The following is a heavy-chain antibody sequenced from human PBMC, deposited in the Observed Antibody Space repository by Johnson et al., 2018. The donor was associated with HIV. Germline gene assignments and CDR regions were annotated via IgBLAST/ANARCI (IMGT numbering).Heavy chain of an antibody. CDR2: ISYHGSNK. D-gene: IGHD3-22*01. Sequence: QVQLVESGGGVVQPGRSLRLSCAASGFTFSSYGMHWVRQAPGKGLEWVAVISYHGSNKYYADSVKGRFTISRDNSKTTRYLQMNSLRAEDTAVYYCAKDGSSGYPDADAFDIWGQGTMVTVSS. CDR3: AKDGSSGYPDADAFDI. CDR1: GFTFSSYG. V-gene: IGHV3-30*18. J-gene: IGHJ3*02.